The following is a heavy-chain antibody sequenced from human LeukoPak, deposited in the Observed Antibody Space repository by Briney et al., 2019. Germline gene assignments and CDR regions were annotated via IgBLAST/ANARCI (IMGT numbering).Heavy chain of an antibody. Sequence: GESLKISCKGSGYSFTSYGIGGVRQMPGKGLEWMGIIYPGDSDTRYSPSFQGQVTISADKSISTAYLPWSSLKASDTAMYYCARGGYYGKDAFDIWGQGTMVTVSS. D-gene: IGHD3-22*01. CDR3: ARGGYYGKDAFDI. J-gene: IGHJ3*02. V-gene: IGHV5-51*01. CDR2: IYPGDSDT. CDR1: GYSFTSYG.